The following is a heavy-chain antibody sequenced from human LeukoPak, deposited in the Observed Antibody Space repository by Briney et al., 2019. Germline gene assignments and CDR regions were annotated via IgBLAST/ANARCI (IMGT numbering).Heavy chain of an antibody. Sequence: PGGSLRLSSAASGFTFSSYAMHWVRQAPGKGLEWVAVISYDGSNKYYADSVKGRFTISRDNSKNTLYLQMNSLRAEDTAVYYCATETFGVVVKYYFDYWGQGTLVTVSS. D-gene: IGHD3-3*01. CDR2: ISYDGSNK. CDR1: GFTFSSYA. J-gene: IGHJ4*02. CDR3: ATETFGVVVKYYFDY. V-gene: IGHV3-30-3*01.